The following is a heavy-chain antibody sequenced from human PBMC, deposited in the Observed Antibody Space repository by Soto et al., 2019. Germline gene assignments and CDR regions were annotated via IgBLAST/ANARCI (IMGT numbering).Heavy chain of an antibody. CDR3: ASLGYCSGGSCLSPYYFDY. V-gene: IGHV4-39*01. D-gene: IGHD2-15*01. CDR1: GGSISSSSYY. Sequence: SETLSLTCTVSGGSISSSSYYWGWIRQPPGKGLEWIGSIYYSGSTYYNPSLKSRVTISVDTSKNQFSLKLSSVTAADTAVYYCASLGYCSGGSCLSPYYFDYWGQGTLVTVSS. J-gene: IGHJ4*02. CDR2: IYYSGST.